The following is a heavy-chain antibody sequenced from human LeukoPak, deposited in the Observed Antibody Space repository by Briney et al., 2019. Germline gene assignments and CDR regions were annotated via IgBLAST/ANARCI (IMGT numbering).Heavy chain of an antibody. CDR2: IDNGGYT. Sequence: PGGSLRLSCAASGFTVSSNYMSWVRQAPGKGLEWLSLIDNGGYTYYADAVKGRFTISRDKSKNTLYFQMNSLRAEDTAVYYCAREYYAISTAYYPTEYFLDYWGQGTLVTVSS. D-gene: IGHD3-9*01. CDR1: GFTVSSNY. V-gene: IGHV3-66*01. J-gene: IGHJ4*02. CDR3: AREYYAISTAYYPTEYFLDY.